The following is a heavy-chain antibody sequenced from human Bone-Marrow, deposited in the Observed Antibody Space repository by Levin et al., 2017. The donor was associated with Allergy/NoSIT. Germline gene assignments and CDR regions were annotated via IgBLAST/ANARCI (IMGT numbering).Heavy chain of an antibody. CDR1: GFIFSNAW. D-gene: IGHD3-10*01. CDR2: IRSNTDGGTT. J-gene: IGHJ2*01. Sequence: GESLKISCAASGFIFSNAWMSWVRQAPGKGLEWVGRIRSNTDGGTTDYGAPVKGRFTISRDDSKNILYLQMNSLKTEDTAVYYCATGGGWPSWYFDLWGRGTLVTVSS. V-gene: IGHV3-15*01. CDR3: ATGGGWPSWYFDL.